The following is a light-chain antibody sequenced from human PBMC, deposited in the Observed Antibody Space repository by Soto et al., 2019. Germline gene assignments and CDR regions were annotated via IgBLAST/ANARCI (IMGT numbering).Light chain of an antibody. CDR2: KAS. CDR3: LQYLSYTYT. Sequence: DIQMTQSPSTLSAAVGDRVTITCRASQSISFWLAWYQQKPGKAPKLLIYKASTLESGVPSRFSGSGSGPKFTLTISSLQPDDFATYYCLQYLSYTYTFGQGTKLELK. V-gene: IGKV1-5*03. J-gene: IGKJ2*01. CDR1: QSISFW.